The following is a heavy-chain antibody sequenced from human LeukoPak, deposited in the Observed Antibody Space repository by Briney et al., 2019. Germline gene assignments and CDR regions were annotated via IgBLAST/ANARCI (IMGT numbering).Heavy chain of an antibody. Sequence: SETLSLTCTVSGGSISSYYWSWIRQPPGKGLEWIGYIYYSGSTNYNPSLKSRVTISVDRSKNQFSLKLSSVTAADTAVYYCASRKNFWSGYSGDWFDPWGQGTLVTVSS. D-gene: IGHD3-3*01. CDR1: GGSISSYY. CDR3: ASRKNFWSGYSGDWFDP. V-gene: IGHV4-59*12. J-gene: IGHJ5*02. CDR2: IYYSGST.